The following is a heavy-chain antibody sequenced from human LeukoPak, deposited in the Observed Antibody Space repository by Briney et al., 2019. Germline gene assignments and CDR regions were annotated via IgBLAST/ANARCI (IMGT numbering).Heavy chain of an antibody. J-gene: IGHJ4*02. CDR1: GFTFCVYW. Sequence: QTGGSLRLSCATSGFTFCVYWMSWVRQAPGKGLEWVADIKQDGNEKYYVDSVKGRFTISRDNAKNSLYLQMNSLRVEDTAVYYCARGERITIYWGQGTLVTVCS. CDR3: ARGERITIY. CDR2: IKQDGNEK. D-gene: IGHD3-3*01. V-gene: IGHV3-7*01.